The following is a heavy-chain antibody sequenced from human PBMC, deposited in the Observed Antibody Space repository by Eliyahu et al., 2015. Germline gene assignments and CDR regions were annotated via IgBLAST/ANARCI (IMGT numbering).Heavy chain of an antibody. CDR1: FDDYA. J-gene: IGHJ3*02. D-gene: IGHD3-10*01. V-gene: IGHV3-9*01. CDR3: AKDNSGSYYTHSDI. Sequence: FDDYAMHWVRQAPGKGLEWVSGISWNSGSIGYADSVKGRFTISRDNAKNSLYLQMNSLRAEDTALYYCAKDNSGSYYTHSDIWAQGTMVTVSS. CDR2: ISWNSGSI.